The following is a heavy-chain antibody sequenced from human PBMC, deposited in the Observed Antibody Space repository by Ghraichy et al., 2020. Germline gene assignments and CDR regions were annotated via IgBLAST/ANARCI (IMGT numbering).Heavy chain of an antibody. CDR2: ISYRGST. V-gene: IGHV4-61*01. D-gene: IGHD2-2*02. CDR1: GGSVSSGSYY. Sequence: SETLSLTCTVSGGSVSSGSYYWSWIRQPPGKGLEWIGYISYRGSTNYNPSLKSRVTILAETSKNQFSLKLSPVTAADAAVYYCASLYCSRTSCYIAYWGQGTLVTVSS. J-gene: IGHJ4*02. CDR3: ASLYCSRTSCYIAY.